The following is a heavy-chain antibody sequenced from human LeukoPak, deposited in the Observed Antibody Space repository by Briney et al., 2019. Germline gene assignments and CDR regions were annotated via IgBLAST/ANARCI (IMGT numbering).Heavy chain of an antibody. J-gene: IGHJ4*02. V-gene: IGHV3-23*01. CDR1: GFTFSSYG. CDR2: IRTDGVTT. D-gene: IGHD5-24*01. CDR3: VKDDGWVQYAN. Sequence: PGGSLRLSCAASGFTFSSYGMHWVRQAPGKGLEWVSGIRTDGVTTYYADSVKGRFIISRDNSKNTVYLQMNSLSAEDAAVYYCVKDDGWVQYANWGQGTLVTVSS.